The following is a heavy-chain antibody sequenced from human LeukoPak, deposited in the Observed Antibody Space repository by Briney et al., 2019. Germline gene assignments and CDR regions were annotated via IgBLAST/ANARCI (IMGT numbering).Heavy chain of an antibody. CDR3: AREPECRTSWYGIYYYYYMDV. CDR1: GGSFSGYY. J-gene: IGHJ6*03. V-gene: IGHV4-34*01. Sequence: SETLSLTCAVYGGSFSGYYWSWIRQPPGKGLEWIGEINHSGITNYNPSLKSRVTISVDTSKNQFSLKLSSVTAADTAVYYCAREPECRTSWYGIYYYYYMDVWGKGTSVSVSS. CDR2: INHSGIT. D-gene: IGHD2-2*01.